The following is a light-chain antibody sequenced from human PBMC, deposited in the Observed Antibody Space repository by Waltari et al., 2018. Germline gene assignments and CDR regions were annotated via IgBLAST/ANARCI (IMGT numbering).Light chain of an antibody. CDR1: QSIATR. V-gene: IGKV1-39*01. J-gene: IGKJ2*01. Sequence: DIQMTQSPSSLSASEGDRVTITCRASQSIATRLNWYLQKPGKAPKALNFDASTLQTGVPSRFSGSASGTHFTLTISSLQPEDSATYFCQQSSNLPYTFGQGTKLEIK. CDR2: DAS. CDR3: QQSSNLPYT.